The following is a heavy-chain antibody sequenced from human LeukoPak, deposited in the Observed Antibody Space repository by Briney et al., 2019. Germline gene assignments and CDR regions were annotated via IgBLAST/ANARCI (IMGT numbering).Heavy chain of an antibody. CDR2: IFYSGNT. CDR3: ARPDQRGYSYGYSAFDI. CDR1: GGSITSGNYY. J-gene: IGHJ3*02. D-gene: IGHD5-18*01. V-gene: IGHV4-39*01. Sequence: PSEPLSLTGPVSGGSITSGNYYWGWMLQPPGKGLAWIWSIFYSGNTYYNPSLTSPVTIFIDTSKNPFSLTLLSVTAADTAVYYCARPDQRGYSYGYSAFDIWGQGTMVTVSS.